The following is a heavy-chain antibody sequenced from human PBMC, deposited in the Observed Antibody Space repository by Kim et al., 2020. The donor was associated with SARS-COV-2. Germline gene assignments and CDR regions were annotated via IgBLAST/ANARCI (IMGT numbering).Heavy chain of an antibody. CDR2: IYYSGST. Sequence: SETLSLTCTVSGGSISSSSYYWGCIRQPPGKGLEWIGSIYYSGSTYYNPSLKSRVTISVDTSKNQFSLKLSSVTAADTAVYYCARHPSCSSTSCYPWGGVWSEYYFDYWGQGTLVTVSS. CDR3: ARHPSCSSTSCYPWGGVWSEYYFDY. V-gene: IGHV4-39*01. CDR1: GGSISSSSYY. D-gene: IGHD2-2*01. J-gene: IGHJ4*02.